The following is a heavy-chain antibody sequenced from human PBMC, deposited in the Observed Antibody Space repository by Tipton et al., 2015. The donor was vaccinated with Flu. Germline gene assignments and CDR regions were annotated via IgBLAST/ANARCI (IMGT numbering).Heavy chain of an antibody. CDR2: ISAYNGNT. V-gene: IGHV1-18*01. CDR1: GYTFTSYG. J-gene: IGHJ4*02. CDR3: AREGRLAYCGGDCIPPDY. Sequence: QLVQSGAEVKKPGASVKVSCKASGYTFTSYGISWVRQAPGQGLEWMGWISAYNGNTNYAQKLQGSVTMTTDTSTSTAYMELRSLRSDDTAVYYCAREGRLAYCGGDCIPPDYWGQGTLVTVSS. D-gene: IGHD2-21*01.